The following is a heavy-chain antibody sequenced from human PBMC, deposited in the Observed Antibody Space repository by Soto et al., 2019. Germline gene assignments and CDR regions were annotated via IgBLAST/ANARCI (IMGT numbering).Heavy chain of an antibody. V-gene: IGHV3-30-3*01. Sequence: GGSLRLSCAASGFTFSRYAMHWVRQAPGKGLEWVAVISYDGSNKYYADSVKGRFTISRDNSKNTLYLQMNSLRAEDTAVYYCARDRRAAANMMYYYYGMDVWGQGTTVTVSS. CDR1: GFTFSRYA. CDR2: ISYDGSNK. D-gene: IGHD6-13*01. J-gene: IGHJ6*02. CDR3: ARDRRAAANMMYYYYGMDV.